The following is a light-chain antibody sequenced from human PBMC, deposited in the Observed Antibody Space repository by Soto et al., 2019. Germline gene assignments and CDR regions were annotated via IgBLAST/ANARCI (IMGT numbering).Light chain of an antibody. CDR1: QSISSW. V-gene: IGKV1-5*03. J-gene: IGKJ2*01. Sequence: DIQMTQSPSTLSASVGDRVTITCRASQSISSWLAWYQQKPGKAPKVLIYKASSLESGVPSRFSGSGSGTEFTLTISSLQPDDFATYYCQQDKSYGYTFGQGTKLESK. CDR2: KAS. CDR3: QQDKSYGYT.